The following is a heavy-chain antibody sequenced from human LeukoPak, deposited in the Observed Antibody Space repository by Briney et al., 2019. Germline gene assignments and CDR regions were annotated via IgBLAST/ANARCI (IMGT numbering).Heavy chain of an antibody. CDR2: ISGSGGST. CDR3: ARGSLSGYYYDSSGYHAGGWFDP. D-gene: IGHD3-22*01. J-gene: IGHJ5*02. CDR1: GFTFSSYA. Sequence: PGGSPRLSCAASGFTFSSYAMSWVRQAPGKGLEWVSAISGSGGSTYYADSVKGRFTISRDNAKNSLYLQMNSLRAEDTAVYYCARGSLSGYYYDSSGYHAGGWFDPWGQGTLVTVSS. V-gene: IGHV3-23*01.